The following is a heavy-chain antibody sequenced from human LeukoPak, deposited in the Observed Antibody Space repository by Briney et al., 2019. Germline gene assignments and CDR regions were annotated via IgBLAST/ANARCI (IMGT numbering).Heavy chain of an antibody. V-gene: IGHV3-9*03. Sequence: PGRSLRLSCAASGFTFDDYAMHWVRHAPGKGLEWVSGISWNSGSIGYADSVKGGFTISRDNAKNSLYLQMNSLRAEDMALYYCAKDSGRWLQLGWFDPWGQGTLVTVSS. J-gene: IGHJ5*02. CDR1: GFTFDDYA. CDR3: AKDSGRWLQLGWFDP. D-gene: IGHD5-24*01. CDR2: ISWNSGSI.